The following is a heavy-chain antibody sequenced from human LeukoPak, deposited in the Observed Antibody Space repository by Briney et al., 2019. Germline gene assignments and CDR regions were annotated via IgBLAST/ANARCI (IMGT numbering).Heavy chain of an antibody. V-gene: IGHV4-34*01. D-gene: IGHD5-18*01. Sequence: SETLSLTCAVYGGSFSGYYWSWIRQPPGKGLEWIGEINHSGSTNYNPSLKSRVTISVDTSENQFSLKLSSVTAADTAVYYCARGRRRGWDSYGYFFDYWGQGTLVTVSS. J-gene: IGHJ4*02. CDR2: INHSGST. CDR1: GGSFSGYY. CDR3: ARGRRRGWDSYGYFFDY.